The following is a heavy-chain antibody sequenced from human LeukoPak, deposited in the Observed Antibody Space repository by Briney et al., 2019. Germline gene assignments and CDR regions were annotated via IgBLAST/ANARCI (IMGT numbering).Heavy chain of an antibody. D-gene: IGHD6-19*01. CDR3: ARLPQGEQWLVYYGMDV. Sequence: SVQVSCKASGYTFSSYGISWVRQAPGQGLEWMGGIIPIFGTANYAQKFQGRVTITADESTSTAYMELSSLRSEDTAVYYCARLPQGEQWLVYYGMDVWGQGTTVTVSS. V-gene: IGHV1-69*13. CDR1: GYTFSSYG. J-gene: IGHJ6*02. CDR2: IIPIFGTA.